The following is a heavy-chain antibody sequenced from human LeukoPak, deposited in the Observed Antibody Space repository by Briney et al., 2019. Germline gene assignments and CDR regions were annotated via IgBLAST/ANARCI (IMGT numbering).Heavy chain of an antibody. V-gene: IGHV3-48*03. Sequence: GGSLRLSCAASGFTFSSYEMNWVRQAPGKGLEWVSYISSSGSTIYYADSVRGRFTISRDNAKNSLYLQMNSLRAEDTAVYYCARVGVTMVRGVTSSLAYWGQGTLVTVSS. CDR3: ARVGVTMVRGVTSSLAY. CDR2: ISSSGSTI. CDR1: GFTFSSYE. J-gene: IGHJ4*02. D-gene: IGHD3-10*01.